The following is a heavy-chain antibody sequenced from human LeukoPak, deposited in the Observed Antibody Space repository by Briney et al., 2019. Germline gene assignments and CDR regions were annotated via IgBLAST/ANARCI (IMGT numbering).Heavy chain of an antibody. Sequence: PSGTLSLTCAVSGGSISSSNWWSWVRQPPGKGLEWIGYISDSGNTYYNPSLKSRITISADTSKNQFSLKLSSVTAADTAVYYCARGRVGGNYWGQGTLVTVSS. CDR1: GGSISSSNW. J-gene: IGHJ4*02. CDR3: ARGRVGGNY. D-gene: IGHD1-26*01. V-gene: IGHV4-4*02. CDR2: ISDSGNT.